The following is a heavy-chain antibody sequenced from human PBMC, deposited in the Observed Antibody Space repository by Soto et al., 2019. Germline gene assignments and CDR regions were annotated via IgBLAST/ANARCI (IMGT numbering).Heavy chain of an antibody. V-gene: IGHV1-2*02. CDR2: INPATGAA. Sequence: QLHLVQSGAVVKKPGASVTVSCSASGYPVTAYYMHWVRQAPGRGLEWMGGINPATGAAKYTQTFQGRGTMTRDPSTSTVFMELSGPTSEDTAVFYWARGGGVGVAGSAAFDMWGQGTLVTVSS. CDR3: ARGGGVGVAGSAAFDM. D-gene: IGHD3-3*01. CDR1: GYPVTAYY. J-gene: IGHJ3*02.